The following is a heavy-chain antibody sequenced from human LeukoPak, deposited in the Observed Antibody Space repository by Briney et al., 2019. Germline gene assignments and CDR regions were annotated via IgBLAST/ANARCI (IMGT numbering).Heavy chain of an antibody. Sequence: SETLSLTCTVSGGSISSSSYYWGWIRQPPGKGLEWIGSIYYSGSTYYNPSLKSRVTISVDTSKNQFSLKLSSVTAADTAVYYCARREVAVAGLDAFDIWGQGTMVTVSS. J-gene: IGHJ3*02. CDR1: GGSISSSSYY. CDR2: IYYSGST. V-gene: IGHV4-39*07. CDR3: ARREVAVAGLDAFDI. D-gene: IGHD6-19*01.